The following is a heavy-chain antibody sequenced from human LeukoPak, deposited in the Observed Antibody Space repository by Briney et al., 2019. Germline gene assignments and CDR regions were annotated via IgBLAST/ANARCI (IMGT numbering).Heavy chain of an antibody. D-gene: IGHD3-22*01. Sequence: SETLSLTCAVYGGSFSGYYWSWIRQPPGKGLEWIGEINHSGSTNYNPSLKSRVTISVDTSKNQFSLKLSSVTAADTAVYYCARGHSSGRYYYDSSGYYGRYYFDYWGQGTLVAVSS. CDR1: GGSFSGYY. V-gene: IGHV4-34*01. CDR2: INHSGST. J-gene: IGHJ4*02. CDR3: ARGHSSGRYYYDSSGYYGRYYFDY.